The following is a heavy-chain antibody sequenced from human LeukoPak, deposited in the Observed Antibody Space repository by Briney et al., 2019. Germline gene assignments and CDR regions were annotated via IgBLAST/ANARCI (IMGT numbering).Heavy chain of an antibody. J-gene: IGHJ5*02. CDR3: ARCASQYYNWFDP. CDR2: INPNNGGT. V-gene: IGHV1-2*02. Sequence: ASVKVSCKASGYIFIGYYMHWVRQAPGQGLEWMGWINPNNGGTNYAQKFQGRVTMTRDTSISTAYMELSRLRSDDTAVYFCARCASQYYNWFDPWGQGTLVTVSS. CDR1: GYIFIGYY. D-gene: IGHD2/OR15-2a*01.